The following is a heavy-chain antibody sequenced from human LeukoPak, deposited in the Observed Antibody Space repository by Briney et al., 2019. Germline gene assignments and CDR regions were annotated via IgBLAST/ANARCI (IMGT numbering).Heavy chain of an antibody. J-gene: IGHJ3*02. D-gene: IGHD3-22*01. V-gene: IGHV3-NL1*01. Sequence: GGSLRLSCEAPGFTFSTSVMHWDRQAPGKGLEWVSGRFTHYVDSLKGRFTISGDNSKKTVYLQMNSLRPENTAIYCCAREGDRSGNAPAFDIWGQGTMVTVSS. CDR3: AREGDRSGNAPAFDI. CDR2: RFT. CDR1: GFTFSTSV.